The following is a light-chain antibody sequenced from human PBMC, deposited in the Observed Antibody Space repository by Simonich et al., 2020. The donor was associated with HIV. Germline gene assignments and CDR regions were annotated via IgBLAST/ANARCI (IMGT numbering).Light chain of an antibody. CDR1: QSVLNSSNNKNY. J-gene: IGKJ2*01. Sequence: DIVMTQSPDSLAVSLGERATINCKSGQSVLNSSNNKNYLSWYQQKPGQPPQLLIYWASTREYGVPDRFSGSGSGTDFNLTISSLQAEDVAVYYCQQYYDTPYTFGQGTKLEIK. V-gene: IGKV4-1*01. CDR2: WAS. CDR3: QQYYDTPYT.